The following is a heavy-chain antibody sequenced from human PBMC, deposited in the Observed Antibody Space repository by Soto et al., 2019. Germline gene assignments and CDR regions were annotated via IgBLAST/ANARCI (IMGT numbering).Heavy chain of an antibody. V-gene: IGHV1-2*02. CDR2: INPKSGGT. Sequence: ASVKVSFKTSGYTFSAYYMHWVRQAPGQGLEWMGWINPKSGGTLYAQKFQGRVTMTRDTSISTAYMELSRLRSDDTAVYYCARGGTFAYDTSGYSVYWGQGTLVTVSS. J-gene: IGHJ4*02. CDR3: ARGGTFAYDTSGYSVY. D-gene: IGHD3-22*01. CDR1: GYTFSAYY.